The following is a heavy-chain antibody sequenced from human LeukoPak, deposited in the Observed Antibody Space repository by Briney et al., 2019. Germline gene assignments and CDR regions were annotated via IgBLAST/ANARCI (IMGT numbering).Heavy chain of an antibody. J-gene: IGHJ4*02. CDR2: ISGSGGST. Sequence: PGGSLRLSCAASGFTFSSYTMSWVRQAPGKGLEWVSAISGSGGSTYYADSVKGRFTISRDNSKNTLYLQMNSLRAEDTAVYYCAKKMGTYDSSGYAFDYWGQGTLVTVSS. CDR3: AKKMGTYDSSGYAFDY. V-gene: IGHV3-23*01. D-gene: IGHD3-22*01. CDR1: GFTFSSYT.